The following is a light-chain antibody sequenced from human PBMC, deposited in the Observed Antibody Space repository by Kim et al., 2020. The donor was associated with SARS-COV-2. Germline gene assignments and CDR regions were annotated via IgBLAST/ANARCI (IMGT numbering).Light chain of an antibody. CDR3: QQYHKWPLT. V-gene: IGKV3-15*01. Sequence: VSPVDRATLSCRASQTITGSYLAWYQQKLGQAPRLLIYGVSTRATGIPARFSGSGSGTEFTLTISSLQSEDFAVYYCQQYHKWPLTFGGGTKLEI. CDR1: QTITGSY. J-gene: IGKJ4*01. CDR2: GVS.